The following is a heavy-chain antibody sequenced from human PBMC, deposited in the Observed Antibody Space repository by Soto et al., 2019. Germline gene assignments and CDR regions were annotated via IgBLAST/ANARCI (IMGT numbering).Heavy chain of an antibody. CDR1: GGSISSYY. CDR2: IYYSGST. D-gene: IGHD2-8*01. CDR3: ARSGPLMVYATPRYYFDY. Sequence: SETLSLTCTVSGGSISSYYWSWIRQPPGKGLEWIGYIYYSGSTNYNPSLKSRVTISVDTSKNQFSLKLSSVTAADTAVYYCARSGPLMVYATPRYYFDYWGQGTLVTVSS. V-gene: IGHV4-59*08. J-gene: IGHJ4*02.